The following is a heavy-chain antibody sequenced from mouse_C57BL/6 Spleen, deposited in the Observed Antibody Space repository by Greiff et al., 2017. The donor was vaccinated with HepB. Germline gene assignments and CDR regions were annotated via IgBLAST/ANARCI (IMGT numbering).Heavy chain of an antibody. CDR3: ARSRYYGSSPFYY. J-gene: IGHJ2*01. CDR1: GYAFSSSW. Sequence: QVQLKESGPELVKPGASVKISCKASGYAFSSSWMNWVKQRPGKGLEWIGRIYPGDGDTNYNGKFKGKATLTADKSSSTAYMQLSSLTSEDSAVYFCARSRYYGSSPFYYWGQGTTLTVSS. CDR2: IYPGDGDT. D-gene: IGHD1-1*01. V-gene: IGHV1-82*01.